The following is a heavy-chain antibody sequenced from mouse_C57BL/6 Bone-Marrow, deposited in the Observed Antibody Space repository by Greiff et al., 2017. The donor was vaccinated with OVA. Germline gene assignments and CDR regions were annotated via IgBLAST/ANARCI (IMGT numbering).Heavy chain of an antibody. J-gene: IGHJ1*03. CDR1: GFSFNTYA. D-gene: IGHD2-3*01. Sequence: EVQLVESGGGLVQPKGSLKLSCAASGFSFNTYAMNWVRQAPGKGLEWVARIRSKSNNYATYYADSVKDRFTISRDDSESMLYLQMNNLKTEDTAMYYCVRHDVDWYFDVWGTGTTVTVSS. V-gene: IGHV10-1*01. CDR2: IRSKSNNYAT. CDR3: VRHDVDWYFDV.